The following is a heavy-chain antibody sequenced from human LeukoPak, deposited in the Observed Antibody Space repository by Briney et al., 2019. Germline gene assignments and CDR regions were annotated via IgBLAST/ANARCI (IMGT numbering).Heavy chain of an antibody. V-gene: IGHV4-39*07. CDR1: GGSISSYY. D-gene: IGHD2-2*01. Sequence: SETLSLTCTVSGGSISSYYWGWIRQPPGKGLEWIGSIYYSGSIYYNPSLKSRVTISVDTSKNQFSLKLTSVTAADTAVYYCARDAVVPASLLDYWGQGTLVTVSS. CDR2: IYYSGSI. J-gene: IGHJ4*02. CDR3: ARDAVVPASLLDY.